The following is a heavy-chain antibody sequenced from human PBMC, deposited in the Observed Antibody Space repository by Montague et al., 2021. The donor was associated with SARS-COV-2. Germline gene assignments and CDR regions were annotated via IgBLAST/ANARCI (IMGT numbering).Heavy chain of an antibody. D-gene: IGHD6-6*01. CDR3: ARLGGLRGRPPAEYNWFDP. V-gene: IGHV4-4*02. J-gene: IGHJ5*02. CDR2: IFHTGGT. Sequence: SETLSLTCAVSDGSISSNEWWCWVRQAPGKGLEWIGEIFHTGGTNYNPSLRSRVIISVDYSRNHFFLQVTSVTAAATAVYYCARLGGLRGRPPAEYNWFDPWGQGTLVTVSS. CDR1: DGSISSNEW.